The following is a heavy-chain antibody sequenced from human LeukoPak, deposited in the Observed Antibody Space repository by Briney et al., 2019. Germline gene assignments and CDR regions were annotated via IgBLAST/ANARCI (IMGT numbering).Heavy chain of an antibody. Sequence: SVKVSCKASGGTFSSYAISWVRQAPGQGLEWMGGIIPIFGTANYAQKFQGRVTITADESTSTAYVELSSLRSEDTAVYYCARTPFGVARHWYYYYYMDVWGKGTTVTVSS. CDR2: IIPIFGTA. V-gene: IGHV1-69*13. D-gene: IGHD3-3*01. J-gene: IGHJ6*03. CDR1: GGTFSSYA. CDR3: ARTPFGVARHWYYYYYMDV.